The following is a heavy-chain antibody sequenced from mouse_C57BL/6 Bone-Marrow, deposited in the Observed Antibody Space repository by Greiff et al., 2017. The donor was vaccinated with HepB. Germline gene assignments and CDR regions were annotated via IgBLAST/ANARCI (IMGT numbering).Heavy chain of an antibody. CDR2: ISDGGSYT. Sequence: EVNVVESGGGLVKPGGSLNLSCEASGFTLSSYAMSWVRQTPEKRLEWVATISDGGSYTYYPDNVKGRFTISRDNAKNNLYLQMSHLKSEDTAMYYCARDYYYGSTYYYAMDYWGQGTSVTVSS. V-gene: IGHV5-4*01. J-gene: IGHJ4*01. CDR3: ARDYYYGSTYYYAMDY. CDR1: GFTLSSYA. D-gene: IGHD1-1*01.